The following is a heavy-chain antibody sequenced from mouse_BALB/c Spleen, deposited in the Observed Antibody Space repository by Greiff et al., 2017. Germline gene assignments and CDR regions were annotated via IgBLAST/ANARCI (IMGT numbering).Heavy chain of an antibody. D-gene: IGHD2-4*01. CDR3: ARSGIYYDYDDAMDY. V-gene: IGHV5-17*02. Sequence: EVKVVESGGGLVQPGGSRKLSCAASGFTFSSFGMHWVRQAPEKGLEWVAYISSGSSTIYYADTVKGRFTISRDNPKNTLFLQMTSLRSEDTAMYYCARSGIYYDYDDAMDYWGQGTSVTVSS. CDR1: GFTFSSFG. J-gene: IGHJ4*01. CDR2: ISSGSSTI.